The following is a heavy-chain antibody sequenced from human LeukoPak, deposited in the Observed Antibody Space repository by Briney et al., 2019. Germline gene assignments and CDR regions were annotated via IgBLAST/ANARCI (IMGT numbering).Heavy chain of an antibody. D-gene: IGHD3-22*01. V-gene: IGHV3-30*02. CDR2: IRYDGSNK. Sequence: GGSLRLSCAASGFIFSSYGMHWVRQAPGKGLEWVAFIRYDGSNKYYADSVKGRFTISRDNSKNSLYLQMNSLRAEDTAVYYCARRDSSGYYYSDDYWGQGTLVTVSS. J-gene: IGHJ4*02. CDR3: ARRDSSGYYYSDDY. CDR1: GFIFSSYG.